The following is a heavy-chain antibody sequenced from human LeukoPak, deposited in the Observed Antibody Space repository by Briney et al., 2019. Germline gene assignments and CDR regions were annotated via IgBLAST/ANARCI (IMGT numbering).Heavy chain of an antibody. CDR2: IWYDGSNK. CDR3: ARDGGISRFDP. Sequence: GGSLRLSCAASGFTFSSYGMHWVRQAPGKGLEWVAVIWYDGSNKYYADSVKGRFTISRDNSKNTPYLQMNSLRAEDTAVYYCARDGGISRFDPWGQGTLVTVSS. V-gene: IGHV3-33*01. J-gene: IGHJ5*02. CDR1: GFTFSSYG. D-gene: IGHD6-13*01.